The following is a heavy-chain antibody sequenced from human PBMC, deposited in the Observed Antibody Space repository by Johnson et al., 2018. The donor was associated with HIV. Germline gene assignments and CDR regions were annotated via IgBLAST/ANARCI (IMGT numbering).Heavy chain of an antibody. Sequence: VQLVESGGGLVKPGGSLRLSCAASGFTFSDYYMSWIRQAPGKGLEWVAAISYDGSNKNYVDSVKGRFTISRDNSKNTLYLQMNSLRVDDTSVYFCIKDRGRPGTPAAFDIWGQGTMVTVSS. V-gene: IGHV3-30*18. J-gene: IGHJ3*02. D-gene: IGHD3-16*01. CDR2: ISYDGSNK. CDR3: IKDRGRPGTPAAFDI. CDR1: GFTFSDYY.